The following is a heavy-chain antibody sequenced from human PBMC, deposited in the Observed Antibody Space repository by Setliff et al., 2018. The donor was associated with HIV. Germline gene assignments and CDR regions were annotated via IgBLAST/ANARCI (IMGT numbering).Heavy chain of an antibody. CDR1: GVSVGSGDYY. CDR2: IFHSGDT. D-gene: IGHD6-6*01. V-gene: IGHV4-31*03. J-gene: IGHJ4*02. CDR3: ATRPRIAARPFDY. Sequence: SETLSLTCSVSGVSVGSGDYYWHWIRQHPEKDLEWIGYIFHSGDTYYNPSLKSRISMSVDTSKNQFSLELTSLTAADTAVYYCATRPRIAARPFDYWGQGMLVTVSS.